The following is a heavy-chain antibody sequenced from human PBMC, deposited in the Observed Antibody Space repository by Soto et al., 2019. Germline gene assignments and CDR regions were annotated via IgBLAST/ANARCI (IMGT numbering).Heavy chain of an antibody. Sequence: GGSLRLSCVASGFTFKTYDMYWVRQVPGQGLEWVSGIGTLRDTYYSAAVAGRFIVSRENGRNSLYLQMNSLRVGDSGIYFCARGRSNDFSSSPPPRFDPWGRGTLVTVSS. CDR2: IGTLRDT. D-gene: IGHD2-21*02. V-gene: IGHV3-13*01. CDR1: GFTFKTYD. CDR3: ARGRSNDFSSSPPPRFDP. J-gene: IGHJ5*02.